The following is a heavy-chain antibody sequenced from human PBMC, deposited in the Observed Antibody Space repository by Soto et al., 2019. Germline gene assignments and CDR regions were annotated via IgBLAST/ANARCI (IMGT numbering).Heavy chain of an antibody. D-gene: IGHD6-19*01. CDR3: ARQSLAVAGTAYYYYYYMDV. J-gene: IGHJ6*03. CDR2: IYPGDSDT. CDR1: GYSFTSYW. V-gene: IGHV5-51*01. Sequence: GESLKISCKGSGYSFTSYWIGWVRQMPGKGLEWMGIIYPGDSDTRYSPSFQGQVTISADKSISTAHLQWSSLKASDTAMYYCARQSLAVAGTAYYYYYYMDVWGKGTTVTVSS.